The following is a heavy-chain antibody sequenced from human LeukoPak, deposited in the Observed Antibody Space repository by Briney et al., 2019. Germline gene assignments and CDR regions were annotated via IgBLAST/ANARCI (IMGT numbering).Heavy chain of an antibody. V-gene: IGHV3-23*01. D-gene: IGHD3-3*01. J-gene: IGHJ4*02. CDR3: AKDGSPLRFLEWLGY. CDR2: ISGSGGST. Sequence: GGSLRLSCAASGFTFSSYAMSWVHQAPGKGLEWVSAISGSGGSTYYADSVKGRFTISRVNSKNTLYLQMNSLRAEDTAVYYCAKDGSPLRFLEWLGYWGQGTLVTVSS. CDR1: GFTFSSYA.